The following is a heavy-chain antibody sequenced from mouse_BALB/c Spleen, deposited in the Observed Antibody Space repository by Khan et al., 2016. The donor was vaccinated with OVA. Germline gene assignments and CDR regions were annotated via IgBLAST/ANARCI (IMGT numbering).Heavy chain of an antibody. V-gene: IGHV1S81*02. J-gene: IGHJ2*01. CDR2: TNPTNGRT. CDR1: GYTFTSYW. Sequence: QVQLQQSGAELVKAGASVKMSCKASGYTFTSYWMHWVKQRLGQSLEWFAETNPTNGRTYYNEKFKSMATLTVDKSSSTAYMLLSGPTFEDSAVYYFARIKNIVATYFDYRGQGTTLTVAS. CDR3: ARIKNIVATYFDY. D-gene: IGHD1-1*01.